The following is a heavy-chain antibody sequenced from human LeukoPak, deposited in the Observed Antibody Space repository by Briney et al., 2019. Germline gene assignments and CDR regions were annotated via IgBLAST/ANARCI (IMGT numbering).Heavy chain of an antibody. J-gene: IGHJ4*02. CDR3: AKDGSSGYYYFDY. D-gene: IGHD3-22*01. CDR1: GFTFSSYA. V-gene: IGHV3-23*01. Sequence: GGSLRLSCAASGFTFSSYAMSWVRQAPGKGLEWVSVTNDSGGSTYYADSVKGRFTISRDKSKNTLYLQMNSLRAEDTAVYYCAKDGSSGYYYFDYWGQGTLVTVSS. CDR2: TNDSGGST.